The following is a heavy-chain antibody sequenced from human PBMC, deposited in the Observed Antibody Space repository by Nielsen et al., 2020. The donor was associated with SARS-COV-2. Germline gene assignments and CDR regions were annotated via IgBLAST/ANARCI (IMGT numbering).Heavy chain of an antibody. J-gene: IGHJ6*02. CDR2: IIPIFGTA. V-gene: IGHV1-69*13. D-gene: IGHD3-10*01. CDR1: GGTFSSYA. Sequence: SVKVSCKASGGTFSSYAISWVRQAPGQGLEWMGGIIPIFGTANYAQKFQGRVTITADESTSTAYMELSSLRSEDTAVYYCAREGRTMVRGVISFDYGMDVWGQGTTVTVSS. CDR3: AREGRTMVRGVISFDYGMDV.